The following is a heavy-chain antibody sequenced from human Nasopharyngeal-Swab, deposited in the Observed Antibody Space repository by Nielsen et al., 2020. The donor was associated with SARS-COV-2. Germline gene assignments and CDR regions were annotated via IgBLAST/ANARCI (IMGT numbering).Heavy chain of an antibody. CDR2: IWYDGSNK. CDR3: AKGVSRRLFDY. V-gene: IGHV3-33*06. Sequence: WIRQPPGKGLEWVAVIWYDGSNKYYADSVKGRFTISRDNSKNTLYLQMNSLRAEDTAVYYCAKGVSRRLFDYWGQGTLVTVSS. J-gene: IGHJ4*02. D-gene: IGHD2-8*01.